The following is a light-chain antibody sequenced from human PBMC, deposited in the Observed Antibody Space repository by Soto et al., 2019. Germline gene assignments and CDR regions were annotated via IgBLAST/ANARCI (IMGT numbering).Light chain of an antibody. J-gene: IGKJ3*01. V-gene: IGKV3-20*01. CDR3: QQYGSTRFT. Sequence: EIVLTQSPGTLSLSPGERATLSCRASQSISSSYLAWYQQKPGQAPRLLVYAACSRATGIQDRFSGSGSGTDFTLTISRLEREDFAVYYCQQYGSTRFTFGPGTKVDMK. CDR2: AAC. CDR1: QSISSSY.